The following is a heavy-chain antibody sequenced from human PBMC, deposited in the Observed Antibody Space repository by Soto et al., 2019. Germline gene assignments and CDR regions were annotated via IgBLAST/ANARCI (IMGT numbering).Heavy chain of an antibody. Sequence: VQLVQSGAEVKKTGSSVKVSCKASGGTFNKFASSWVRQAPGQGFEWMGGIIPDFRSANYAQRFRGRITITADEYTSTVYLYLNDLRSDDTAVYYCARRYCASDNCPLFYYFVDLWGLGTTVTVSS. D-gene: IGHD2-21*02. V-gene: IGHV1-69*01. J-gene: IGHJ6*02. CDR3: ARRYCASDNCPLFYYFVDL. CDR1: GGTFNKFA. CDR2: IIPDFRSA.